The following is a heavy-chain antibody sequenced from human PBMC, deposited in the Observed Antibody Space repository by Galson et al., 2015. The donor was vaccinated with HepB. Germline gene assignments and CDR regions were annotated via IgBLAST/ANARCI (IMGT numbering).Heavy chain of an antibody. V-gene: IGHV5-51*01. CDR3: ARQYYYDSSGFLNKYYFDY. Sequence: QSGAEVKKPGESLKISCKGSGYSFTTYWIGWVRQMPGKGLEWMGIIYPGDSDTRYSPSFQGQVTISADKSITTAYLQWSSLKASDTAMYYCARQYYYDSSGFLNKYYFDYWGQGTLVTVSS. J-gene: IGHJ4*02. D-gene: IGHD3-22*01. CDR1: GYSFTTYW. CDR2: IYPGDSDT.